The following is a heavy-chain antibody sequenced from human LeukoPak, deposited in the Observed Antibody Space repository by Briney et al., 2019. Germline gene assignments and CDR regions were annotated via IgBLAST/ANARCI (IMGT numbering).Heavy chain of an antibody. CDR2: INPNSGGT. J-gene: IGHJ4*02. CDR1: GYSFTGNY. Sequence: GASVNVSCKASGYSFTGNYMHWVRQASGQGLEGMGWINPNSGGTNYAQKFQGRVTMTRDTSISTAYMELSRLRSDDTAVYYCASSPHPDSSGLNWGQGTLVTVSS. CDR3: ASSPHPDSSGLN. V-gene: IGHV1-2*02. D-gene: IGHD3-22*01.